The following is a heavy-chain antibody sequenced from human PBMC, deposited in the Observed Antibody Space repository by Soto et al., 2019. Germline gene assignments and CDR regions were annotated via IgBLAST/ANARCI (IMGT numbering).Heavy chain of an antibody. CDR2: ISYDGSNK. Sequence: QVQLVESGGGVVQPGRSLRLSCAASGFTFSSYAIHWVRQAPGKGLEWVAVISYDGSNKYYADSVKGRFTISRDNSKNTLYLQMNSLRAEDTAVYYCARDGPSYRSSWSTNWFDPWGQGTLVTVSS. CDR1: GFTFSSYA. J-gene: IGHJ5*02. CDR3: ARDGPSYRSSWSTNWFDP. D-gene: IGHD6-13*01. V-gene: IGHV3-30-3*01.